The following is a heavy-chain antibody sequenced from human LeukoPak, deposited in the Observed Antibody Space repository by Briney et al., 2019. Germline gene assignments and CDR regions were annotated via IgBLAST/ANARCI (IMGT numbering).Heavy chain of an antibody. D-gene: IGHD3-10*01. J-gene: IGHJ4*02. CDR1: GYTFTSYD. CDR2: MNPNSGNT. CDR3: ARDKAVSRFGELFVY. Sequence: ASVKVSCKASGYTFTSYDINWVRQATGQGLEWMGWMNPNSGNTGYAQKLQGRVTMTTDTSTSTAYMELRSLRSDDTAVYYCARDKAVSRFGELFVYWGQGTLVTVSS. V-gene: IGHV1-8*01.